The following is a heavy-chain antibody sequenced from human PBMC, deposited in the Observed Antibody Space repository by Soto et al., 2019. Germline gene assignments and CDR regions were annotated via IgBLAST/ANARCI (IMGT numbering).Heavy chain of an antibody. V-gene: IGHV1-3*01. CDR2: INAGNGNT. CDR3: TYNWNDRDAFDI. D-gene: IGHD1-20*01. J-gene: IGHJ3*02. CDR1: GYTFTSYA. Sequence: GASVKVSCKASGYTFTSYAMHWVRQAPGQRLEWMGWINAGNGNTKYSQKFQGRVTITRDTSASTAYMGLSSLRSEDTAVYYCTYNWNDRDAFDIWGQGTMVTVSS.